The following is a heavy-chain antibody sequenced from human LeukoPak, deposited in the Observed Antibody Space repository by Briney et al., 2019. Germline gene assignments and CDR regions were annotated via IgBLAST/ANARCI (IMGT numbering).Heavy chain of an antibody. Sequence: PGGSLRLSCEASGFTFSSYAMTWVRQAPGKGLEWVSAISDSGAGTYHADSVKGRFAISRDNSKNTLYLQMNSLRGEDTAVYFCAKVVSGSRAFDYWGQGTLVTVSS. CDR1: GFTFSSYA. J-gene: IGHJ4*02. CDR2: ISDSGAGT. D-gene: IGHD2-15*01. V-gene: IGHV3-23*01. CDR3: AKVVSGSRAFDY.